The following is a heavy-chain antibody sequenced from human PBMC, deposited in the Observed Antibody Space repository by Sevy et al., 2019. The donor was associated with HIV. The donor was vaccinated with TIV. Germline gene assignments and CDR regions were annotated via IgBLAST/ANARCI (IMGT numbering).Heavy chain of an antibody. CDR2: ISSSGSTV. J-gene: IGHJ4*02. D-gene: IGHD6-19*01. CDR3: ARTKLAVAIYFDY. V-gene: IGHV3-48*03. CDR1: GFTISGSE. Sequence: GGSLRLSCAASGFTISGSEMNWVRQAPGKGLEWVSYISSSGSTVYYADSVKGRFTISRDNAKNSLYLQMHSLRAEDTAVYYCARTKLAVAIYFDYWGQGTLVTVSS.